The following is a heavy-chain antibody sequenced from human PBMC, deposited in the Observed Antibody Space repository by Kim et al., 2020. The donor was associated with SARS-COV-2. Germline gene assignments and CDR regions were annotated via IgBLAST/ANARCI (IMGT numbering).Heavy chain of an antibody. CDR3: AKYSSSSGVDY. Sequence: KNYSPKFQARVTITMDTAANTAYMELSSLRSEDTAMYYCAKYSSSSGVDYWGQGTLVTVSS. CDR2: K. V-gene: IGHV1-3*01. D-gene: IGHD6-6*01. J-gene: IGHJ4*02.